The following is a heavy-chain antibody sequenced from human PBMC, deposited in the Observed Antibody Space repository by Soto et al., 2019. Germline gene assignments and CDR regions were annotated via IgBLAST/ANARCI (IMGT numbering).Heavy chain of an antibody. D-gene: IGHD3-3*01. J-gene: IGHJ4*02. CDR2: INHSGST. Sequence: SETLSLTCAVYGGSFSGYYWSWIRQPPGKGLEWIGEINHSGSTNYNPSLKSRVTISVDTSKNQFSLKLSSVTAADTAVYYCARGRVYNYDFWSGSRRWYFDYWGQGTLVTVSS. V-gene: IGHV4-34*01. CDR3: ARGRVYNYDFWSGSRRWYFDY. CDR1: GGSFSGYY.